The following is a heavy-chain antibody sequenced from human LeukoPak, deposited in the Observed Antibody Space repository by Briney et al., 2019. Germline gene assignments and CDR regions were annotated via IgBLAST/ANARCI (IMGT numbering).Heavy chain of an antibody. D-gene: IGHD3-9*01. Sequence: GSLRLSCSASGVTFSGYTMNWVRQAPGKGLEWVSSISSRSSNMYYADSVKGRFTISRDNAKNSLYLQMNSLRAEDTAVYYCARALYYDILTGYQTHTYYFDYWGLGTLVTVSS. CDR3: ARALYYDILTGYQTHTYYFDY. CDR1: GVTFSGYT. J-gene: IGHJ4*01. V-gene: IGHV3-21*01. CDR2: ISSRSSNM.